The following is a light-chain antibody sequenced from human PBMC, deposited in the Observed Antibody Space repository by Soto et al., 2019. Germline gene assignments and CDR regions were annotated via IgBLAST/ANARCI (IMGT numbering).Light chain of an antibody. CDR2: DVS. Sequence: QSVLTQPASVSGSPGQSITISCTGTSSDVGGYNSVSWYQQHPGKVPKLIIYDVSYRPSGVSNRFSGSKSGNTASLTISGLPAEDEANYYCSSYTSSTTVVFGGGTKLTVL. CDR1: SSDVGGYNS. CDR3: SSYTSSTTVV. J-gene: IGLJ2*01. V-gene: IGLV2-14*01.